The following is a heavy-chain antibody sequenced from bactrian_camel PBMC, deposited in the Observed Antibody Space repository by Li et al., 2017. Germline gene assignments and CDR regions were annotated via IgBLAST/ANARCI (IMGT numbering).Heavy chain of an antibody. J-gene: IGHJ4*01. CDR3: AACPDRVCSAGSYCYPARTR. V-gene: IGHV3-3*01. CDR2: FYSNADMA. D-gene: IGHD2*01. Sequence: VQLVESGGGSVQAGGSLRLSCALSGRTYSRHCMGWFRQYPGKEREAVAAFYSNADMAYADSVKGRFTIAWDNLENTLYLEMNNLNPDDNAFYYCAACPDRVCSAGSYCYPARTRWDQGTQVTVS. CDR1: GRTYSRHC.